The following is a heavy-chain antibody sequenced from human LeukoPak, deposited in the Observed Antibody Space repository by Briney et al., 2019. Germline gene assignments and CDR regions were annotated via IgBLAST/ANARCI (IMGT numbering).Heavy chain of an antibody. Sequence: PGGSLRLSCAASGNYWMHWVCQAPGKGLVWVSHINSVGSWTSYADSVKGRFTISKDNAKNTVYLQMNNLRAEDTAVYYCVSFYEAYWGRGTLVTVSS. CDR2: INSVGSWT. CDR1: GNYW. J-gene: IGHJ4*02. V-gene: IGHV3-74*01. D-gene: IGHD2/OR15-2a*01. CDR3: VSFYEAY.